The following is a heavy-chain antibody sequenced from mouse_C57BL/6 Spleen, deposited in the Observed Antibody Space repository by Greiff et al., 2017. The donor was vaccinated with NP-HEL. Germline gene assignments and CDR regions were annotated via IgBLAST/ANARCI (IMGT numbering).Heavy chain of an antibody. V-gene: IGHV1-26*01. CDR2: INPNNGGT. CDR1: GYTFTDYY. Sequence: DVQLQESGPELVKPGASVKISCKASGYTFTDYYMNWVKQSHGKSLEWIGDINPNNGGTSYNQKFKGKATLTVDKSSSTAYMELRSLTSEDSAVYYCARLRRGAFDYWGQGTTLTVSS. D-gene: IGHD2-12*01. J-gene: IGHJ2*01. CDR3: ARLRRGAFDY.